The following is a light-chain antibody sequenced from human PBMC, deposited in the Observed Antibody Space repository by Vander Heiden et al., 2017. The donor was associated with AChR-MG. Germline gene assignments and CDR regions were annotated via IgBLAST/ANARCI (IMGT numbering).Light chain of an antibody. J-gene: IGLJ1*01. Sequence: QSVLPQPPSASGTPGQRVTLSCSGSSSNRGSNTGNWDQQPPGTAPKRLNESNNQRPSGGPDRFSGSKSGTSASLAISGLQSEDEADYYCAAWDDSLNGPTYVFGTGTKVTVL. CDR3: AAWDDSLNGPTYV. V-gene: IGLV1-44*01. CDR1: SSNRGSNT. CDR2: SNN.